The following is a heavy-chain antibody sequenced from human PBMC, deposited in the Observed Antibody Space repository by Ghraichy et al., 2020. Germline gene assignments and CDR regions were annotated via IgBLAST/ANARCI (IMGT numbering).Heavy chain of an antibody. CDR3: ARRDCSTGRCSFDF. CDR2: IFYTGTT. J-gene: IGHJ4*02. V-gene: IGHV4-59*08. Sequence: ESLNISCTVSTDSMRRNHWTWIRQPPGGGLEWIGYIFYTGTTNYNPSLKSRVTISIDMSKSQFSLRLSSVTAADTAVYYCARRDCSTGRCSFDFWGQGTLVTVSS. D-gene: IGHD2-15*01. CDR1: TDSMRRNH.